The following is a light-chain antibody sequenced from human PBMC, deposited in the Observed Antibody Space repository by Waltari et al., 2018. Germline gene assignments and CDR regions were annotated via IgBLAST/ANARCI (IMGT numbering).Light chain of an antibody. CDR1: SGHSSYA. J-gene: IGLJ2*01. Sequence: QLVLTQSPSASASLGASVKLPCTLSSGHSSYAIAWPQQQPEKGPRYLMKVNSDGSHNKGDGIPARFSGSSSGAERYLTISSLQSEDEADYYCQTWGTGMVFGGGTKLTVL. V-gene: IGLV4-69*01. CDR3: QTWGTGMV. CDR2: VNSDGSH.